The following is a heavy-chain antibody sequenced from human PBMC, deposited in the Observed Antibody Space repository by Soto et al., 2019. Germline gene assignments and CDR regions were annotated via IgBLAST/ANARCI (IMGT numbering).Heavy chain of an antibody. CDR2: ISGSGDST. CDR3: AYSSTPFDY. V-gene: IGHV3-23*01. Sequence: RISQAPGKGLEWVSGISGSGDSTYYADSVKGRFTVSRDNSKNTLYLQMNSLRAEDTAVYYCAYSSTPFDYWGQGTLVTVSS. J-gene: IGHJ4*02. D-gene: IGHD6-13*01.